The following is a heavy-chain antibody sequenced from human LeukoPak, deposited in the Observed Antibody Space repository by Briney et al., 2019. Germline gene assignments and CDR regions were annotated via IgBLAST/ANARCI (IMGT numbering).Heavy chain of an antibody. Sequence: PGGSLRLSCAASGFTFSTYGMHWVRQAPGKGLEWVAVISYDGNNKYYADSVKGRFTISRDNSKNTLYLQMNSLRADDTAVYYCAKDRGDGSGMDVWGQGTTVTVSS. CDR1: GFTFSTYG. CDR2: ISYDGNNK. J-gene: IGHJ6*02. D-gene: IGHD3-10*01. CDR3: AKDRGDGSGMDV. V-gene: IGHV3-30*18.